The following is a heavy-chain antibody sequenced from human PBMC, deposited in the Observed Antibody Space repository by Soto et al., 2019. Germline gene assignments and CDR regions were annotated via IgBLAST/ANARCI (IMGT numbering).Heavy chain of an antibody. V-gene: IGHV1-69*01. CDR2: IIPMFGTP. CDR1: GGTFSRHA. CDR3: ARQFASDSSGHYYAY. J-gene: IGHJ4*02. D-gene: IGHD3-22*01. Sequence: QVQLVQSGAEVKKPGSSVKVSCKASGGTFSRHAISWVRQAPGQGLEWMGGIIPMFGTPNYAEKFQGRLSITADESTPTVYMQLSSLRSEDTAVYYCARQFASDSSGHYYAYWGQGTLVTVS.